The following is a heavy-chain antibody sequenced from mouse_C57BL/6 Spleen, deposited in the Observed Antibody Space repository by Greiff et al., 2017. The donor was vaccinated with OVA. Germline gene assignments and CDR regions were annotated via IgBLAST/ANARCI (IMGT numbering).Heavy chain of an antibody. J-gene: IGHJ4*01. V-gene: IGHV1-26*01. D-gene: IGHD3-3*01. CDR3: ARWASSY. CDR1: GYTFTDYY. Sequence: EVQLQQSGPELVKPGASVKISCKASGYTFTDYYMNWVKQSHGKSLEWIGDINPNNGGTSYNQKFKGKATLTVDKSSSPAYMELRSLTSEDSAVYYCARWASSYWGQGTSVTVSS. CDR2: INPNNGGT.